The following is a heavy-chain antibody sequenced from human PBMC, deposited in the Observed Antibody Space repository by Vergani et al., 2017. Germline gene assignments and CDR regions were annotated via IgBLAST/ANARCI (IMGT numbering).Heavy chain of an antibody. CDR2: IYPGDSDT. D-gene: IGHD3-10*01. Sequence: EVQLVQSGAEVKKPGESLKISCKGSGYSFTSYWIGWVRQMPGKGLEWMGIIYPGDSDTRYSPSFQGQFTISADKSISTAYLQWSSLKASDTAMYYCASRPDYYGSGSYFGYWGQGTLVTVSS. CDR3: ASRPDYYGSGSYFGY. V-gene: IGHV5-51*01. CDR1: GYSFTSYW. J-gene: IGHJ4*02.